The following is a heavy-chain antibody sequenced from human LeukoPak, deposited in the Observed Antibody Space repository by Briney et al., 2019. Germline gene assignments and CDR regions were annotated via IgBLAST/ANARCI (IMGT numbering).Heavy chain of an antibody. D-gene: IGHD3-22*01. V-gene: IGHV3-21*01. J-gene: IGHJ4*02. Sequence: PGGSLRLSCAASGFTFSSYSMNWVRQAPGKGLEWVSSISSSSSYIYYADSVKGRFTISRDNAKNSLYLQMNSLRAEDTAVYYCARVPYNSGYYYVGYWRQGTLVTVSS. CDR1: GFTFSSYS. CDR2: ISSSSSYI. CDR3: ARVPYNSGYYYVGY.